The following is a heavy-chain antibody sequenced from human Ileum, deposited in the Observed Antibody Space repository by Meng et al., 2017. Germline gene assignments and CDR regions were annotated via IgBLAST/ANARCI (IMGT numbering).Heavy chain of an antibody. CDR3: AKNGAYCLES. J-gene: IGHJ1*01. Sequence: HLQESGPGLGKLSGTLSLTCHVSGGSISSGTWWSWVRQTPGKGLQWIGEFHPGSGATYNPSIKARVTISVDTSMQQFSLQLTSVTAADTAVYYCAKNGAYCLESWGQGTLVTVSS. V-gene: IGHV4-4*02. D-gene: IGHD2-21*01. CDR2: FHPGSGA. CDR1: GGSISSGTW.